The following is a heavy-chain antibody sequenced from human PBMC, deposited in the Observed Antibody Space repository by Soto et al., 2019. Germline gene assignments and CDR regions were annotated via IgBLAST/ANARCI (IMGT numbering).Heavy chain of an antibody. D-gene: IGHD1-20*01. CDR2: ISYDGSNK. J-gene: IGHJ6*02. Sequence: PGGSLRLSCAASGFTFSSYGMHWVRQAPGKGLEWVAVISYDGSNKYYADSVKGRFTISRDNSKNTLYLQMNSLRAEDTAVYYCAKDPRNWNDVRGSDYYYYYGMDVWGQGTTVTVS. CDR3: AKDPRNWNDVRGSDYYYYYGMDV. CDR1: GFTFSSYG. V-gene: IGHV3-30*18.